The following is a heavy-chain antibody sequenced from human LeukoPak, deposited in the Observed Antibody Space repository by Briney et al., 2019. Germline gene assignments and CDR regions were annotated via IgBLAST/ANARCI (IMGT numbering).Heavy chain of an antibody. V-gene: IGHV1-24*01. CDR1: GYTLTELS. CDR2: FDPEDGET. J-gene: IGHJ4*02. CDR3: ARGAWPNPSSSLQFDY. D-gene: IGHD6-13*01. Sequence: ASVKVSCKVSGYTLTELSMHWVRQAPGKGLEWMGGFDPEDGETIYAQKFQGRVTITRDTSASTAYMELSSLRSEDTAVYYCARGAWPNPSSSLQFDYWGQGTLVTVSS.